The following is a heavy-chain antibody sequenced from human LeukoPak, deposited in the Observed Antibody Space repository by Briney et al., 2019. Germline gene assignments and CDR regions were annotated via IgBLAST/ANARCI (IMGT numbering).Heavy chain of an antibody. Sequence: GGSLRLSCAASGFTFFDFSLYWVRQRPGKGLEWISLISGGGETTHYADSVKGRFTMSRDNRQNSVYLQMNSLRSDDSALYFCAKDLTWNLGEGAFDVWGQGTMVAVSS. CDR1: GFTFFDFS. V-gene: IGHV3-43*02. CDR2: ISGGGETT. D-gene: IGHD3-10*01. CDR3: AKDLTWNLGEGAFDV. J-gene: IGHJ3*01.